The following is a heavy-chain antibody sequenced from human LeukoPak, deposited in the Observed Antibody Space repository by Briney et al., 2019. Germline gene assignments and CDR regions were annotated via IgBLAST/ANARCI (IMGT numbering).Heavy chain of an antibody. D-gene: IGHD6-13*01. CDR1: GFPFDDYA. CDR3: ARDSSSYAAGSFDY. Sequence: PGRSLRLSCAASGFPFDDYAMHWVRQAPGKGLECVTFISYDGSNKYYVDSVRGRFTISRDNSKNTLYLQMNILRAEDTAVYYCARDSSSYAAGSFDYWGQGTLVTVSS. CDR2: ISYDGSNK. V-gene: IGHV3-30*03. J-gene: IGHJ4*02.